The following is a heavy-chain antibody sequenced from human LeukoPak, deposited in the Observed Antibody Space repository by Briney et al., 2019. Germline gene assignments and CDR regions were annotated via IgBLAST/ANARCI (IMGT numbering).Heavy chain of an antibody. Sequence: GESLKISCKASGYTFTNYLIGWVRQMPGKGLEWMGIIDPSDSETRYTPSFQGQVTISADKSLRTAYLQWNSLKASDTAMYYCARQTAMGRSGDYWGQGTLVTVSS. CDR2: IDPSDSET. D-gene: IGHD5-18*01. CDR1: GYTFTNYL. J-gene: IGHJ4*02. V-gene: IGHV5-51*01. CDR3: ARQTAMGRSGDY.